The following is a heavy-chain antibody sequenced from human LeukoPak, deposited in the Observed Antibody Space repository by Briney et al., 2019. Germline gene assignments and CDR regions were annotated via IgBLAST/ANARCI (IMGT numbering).Heavy chain of an antibody. CDR3: AKDGDKWLLQGWFDY. CDR2: ISYDGSNK. CDR1: GFTFSSYG. Sequence: GRSLRLSCAASGFTFSSYGMHWVRQAPGKGLEWVAVISYDGSNKYYADSVKGRFTISRDNSKNTLYLQMNSLRAEDTALYYCAKDGDKWLLQGWFDYWGQGTLVTVSS. V-gene: IGHV3-30*18. J-gene: IGHJ4*02. D-gene: IGHD3-22*01.